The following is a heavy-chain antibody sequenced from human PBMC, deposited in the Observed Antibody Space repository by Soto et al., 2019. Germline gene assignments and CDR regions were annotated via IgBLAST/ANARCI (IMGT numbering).Heavy chain of an antibody. J-gene: IGHJ6*02. Sequence: QVQLVQSGAEVKKPGSSVKVSCKASGGTFSSYAISWVRQAPGQGLEWMGGIIPIFGTANYAQKFQGRVTIXAXEXXITAYMELSSLRSEDTAVYYCARHPRQNYYYGMDVWGQGTTVTVSS. CDR2: IIPIFGTA. CDR3: ARHPRQNYYYGMDV. V-gene: IGHV1-69*12. CDR1: GGTFSSYA.